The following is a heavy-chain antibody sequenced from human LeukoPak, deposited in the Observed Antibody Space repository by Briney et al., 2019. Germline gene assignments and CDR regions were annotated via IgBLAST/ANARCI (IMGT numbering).Heavy chain of an antibody. CDR2: IKSKTDGGTT. CDR3: TTELLWFGELF. Sequence: GGSLRLTCAASGFTFSNAWMSWVRQAPGKGLEWVGRIKSKTDGGTTDYAAPVKGRFTISRDDSKNTLYLQMNSLKTEDTAVYYCTTELLWFGELFWGQGTLVTVSS. V-gene: IGHV3-15*01. CDR1: GFTFSNAW. J-gene: IGHJ4*02. D-gene: IGHD3-10*01.